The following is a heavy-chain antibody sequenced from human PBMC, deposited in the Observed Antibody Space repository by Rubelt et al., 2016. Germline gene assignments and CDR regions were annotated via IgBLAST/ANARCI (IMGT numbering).Heavy chain of an antibody. CDR3: ASIRYSGSRYYYYMDV. J-gene: IGHJ6*03. D-gene: IGHD1-26*01. Sequence: QVQLQQWGAGLLKPSETLSLTCAVYGGSFSGYYWSWIRQPPGKGLEWIGEINHSGSTYYNPSLKMRVTISVDTSKNQFSLKLSSVTAADTAVYYCASIRYSGSRYYYYMDVGGKGTTVTVSS. V-gene: IGHV4-34*01. CDR1: GGSFSGYY. CDR2: INHSGST.